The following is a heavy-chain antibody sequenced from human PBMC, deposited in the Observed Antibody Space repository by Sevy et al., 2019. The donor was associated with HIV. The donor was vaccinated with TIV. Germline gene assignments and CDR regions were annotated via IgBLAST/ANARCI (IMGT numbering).Heavy chain of an antibody. Sequence: SETLSLTCTVSGGSISSSSYYWGWIRQPPGKGLEWIGSIYYSGSTYYNPSLKSRVTISVDTSKNQFPLKLSSVTAADTSVYYCARQRGQNYYFDYWGQGTLVTVSS. J-gene: IGHJ4*02. CDR1: GGSISSSSYY. CDR3: ARQRGQNYYFDY. V-gene: IGHV4-39*01. CDR2: IYYSGST.